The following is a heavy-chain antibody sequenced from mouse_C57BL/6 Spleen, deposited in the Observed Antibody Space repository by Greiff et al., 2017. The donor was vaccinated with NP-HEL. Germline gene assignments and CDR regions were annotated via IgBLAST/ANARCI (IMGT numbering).Heavy chain of an antibody. J-gene: IGHJ2*01. Sequence: EVQLVESGGGLVKPGGSLKLSCAASGFTFSDYGMHWVRQAPEKGLEWVAYISSGSSTIYYVDTVKGRFTLSRDNAKNTLFLQMTSLRSEDTAMYYCARPLYYYGSSYPDYWGQGTTLTVSS. CDR1: GFTFSDYG. D-gene: IGHD1-1*01. V-gene: IGHV5-17*01. CDR2: ISSGSSTI. CDR3: ARPLYYYGSSYPDY.